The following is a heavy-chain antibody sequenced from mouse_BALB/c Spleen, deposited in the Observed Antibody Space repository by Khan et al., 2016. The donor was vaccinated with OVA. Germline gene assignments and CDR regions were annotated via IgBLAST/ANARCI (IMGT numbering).Heavy chain of an antibody. D-gene: IGHD2-4*01. V-gene: IGHV5-17*02. Sequence: VELVESGGGLVQPGGSRKLSCAASGFTFSNFGMHWVRQAPEKGLEWVAYISSGSATIYYADTVKGRFTISSDNPKNTLLLQMTRLRSEDTAMYYCARSKITTWYFDVWGAGTTVTVSS. CDR1: GFTFSNFG. J-gene: IGHJ1*01. CDR2: ISSGSATI. CDR3: ARSKITTWYFDV.